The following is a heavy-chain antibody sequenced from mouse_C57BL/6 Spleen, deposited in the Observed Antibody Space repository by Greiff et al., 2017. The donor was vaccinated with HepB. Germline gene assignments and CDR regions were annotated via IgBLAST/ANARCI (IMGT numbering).Heavy chain of an antibody. Sequence: EVKLMESGGGLVKPGGSLKLSCAASGFTFSSYAMSWVRQTPEKRLEWVATISDGGSYTYYPDNVKGRFTISRDNAKNNLYLQMSHLKSEDTAMYYCAREEDYGTRHYFDYWGQGTTLTVSS. V-gene: IGHV5-4*01. CDR3: AREEDYGTRHYFDY. CDR1: GFTFSSYA. D-gene: IGHD1-1*01. J-gene: IGHJ2*01. CDR2: ISDGGSYT.